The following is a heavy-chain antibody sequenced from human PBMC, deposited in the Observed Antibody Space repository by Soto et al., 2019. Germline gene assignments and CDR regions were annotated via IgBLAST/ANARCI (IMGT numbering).Heavy chain of an antibody. Sequence: ASVKVSCKASGYTFTSYYMHWVRQAPGQGLEWMGIINPSGGSTSYAQKFQGRVTMTRDTSTSTVYMELSSLRSEDTAVYYCARDREGGYRYGSLQHWGQGTLVTVSS. J-gene: IGHJ1*01. D-gene: IGHD5-18*01. CDR1: GYTFTSYY. V-gene: IGHV1-46*03. CDR2: INPSGGST. CDR3: ARDREGGYRYGSLQH.